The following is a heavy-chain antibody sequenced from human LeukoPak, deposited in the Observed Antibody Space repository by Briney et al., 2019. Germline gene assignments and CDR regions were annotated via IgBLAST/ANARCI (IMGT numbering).Heavy chain of an antibody. CDR1: GYTFTSYY. V-gene: IGHV1-46*01. CDR3: ARFWAGSMLVGAPTYGMDV. D-gene: IGHD1-26*01. J-gene: IGHJ6*02. Sequence: GASAKVSCKASGYTFTSYYMHWVRQAPGQGLEWMGIINPSGGSTSYAQKFQGRVTMTRDTSTSTVYMELSSLRSEDTAVYYCARFWAGSMLVGAPTYGMDVWGQGTTVTVSS. CDR2: INPSGGST.